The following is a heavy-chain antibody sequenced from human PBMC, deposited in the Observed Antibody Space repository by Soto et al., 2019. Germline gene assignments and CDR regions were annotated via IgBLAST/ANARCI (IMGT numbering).Heavy chain of an antibody. CDR3: ARHYLGWYVDY. D-gene: IGHD2-15*01. CDR2: IYHSGST. V-gene: IGHV4-39*01. Sequence: SETLSLTCTVSGGSISSSSYYWGWIRQPPGKGLEWIGSIYHSGSTYYNPSLKSRVTISVDTSKNQFSLKLSSVTAADTAVYYCARHYLGWYVDYWGQGTLVT. J-gene: IGHJ4*02. CDR1: GGSISSSSYY.